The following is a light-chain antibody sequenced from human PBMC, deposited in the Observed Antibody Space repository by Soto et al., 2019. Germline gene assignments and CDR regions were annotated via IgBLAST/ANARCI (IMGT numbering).Light chain of an antibody. Sequence: AIQMTQSPSSLSASVGDRVTITCRASQGIRNDLGWYQQKPGKAPKLLIYAASSLQSGVPSRFSGSGSGTDFTLIISRLQPEDFATYYCLQDYNYPLTFGGGTKVDIK. V-gene: IGKV1-6*01. CDR1: QGIRND. CDR3: LQDYNYPLT. J-gene: IGKJ4*01. CDR2: AAS.